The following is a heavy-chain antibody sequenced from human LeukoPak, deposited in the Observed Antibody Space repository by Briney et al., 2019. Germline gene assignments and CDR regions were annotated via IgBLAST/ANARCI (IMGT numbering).Heavy chain of an antibody. CDR1: GFTFSSYS. CDR3: AKVRFLEWLHHPGPAY. CDR2: ISSSSSYI. V-gene: IGHV3-21*01. Sequence: PGGSLRLSCAASGFTFSSYSMNWVRQAPGKGLEWVSSISSSSSYIYYADSVKGRFTNSRDNAKNSLYLQMNSLRAEDTAVYYCAKVRFLEWLHHPGPAYWGQGTLVTVSS. D-gene: IGHD3-3*01. J-gene: IGHJ4*02.